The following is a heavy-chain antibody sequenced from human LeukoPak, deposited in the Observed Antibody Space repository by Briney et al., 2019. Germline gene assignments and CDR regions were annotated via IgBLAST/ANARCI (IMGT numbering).Heavy chain of an antibody. J-gene: IGHJ4*02. CDR2: AYYRSKWYI. Sequence: SQTLSLTCAISGDSVSGSPAVWNWIRQSPSRGLEWLGRAYYRSKWYIDYAVSVKGRITITPDTSKNQFSLQLNSVTPEDTAVYYCSRGAGRGGTNFDYLGQGTLVTVSS. CDR3: SRGAGRGGTNFDY. V-gene: IGHV6-1*01. D-gene: IGHD3-10*01. CDR1: GDSVSGSPAV.